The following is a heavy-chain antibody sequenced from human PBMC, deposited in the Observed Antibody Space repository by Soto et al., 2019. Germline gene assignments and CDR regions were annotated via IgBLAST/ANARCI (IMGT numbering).Heavy chain of an antibody. D-gene: IGHD3-22*01. Sequence: QVQLVQSGAEVKKPGSSVKVFCKASGGTFSSYAISWVRQAPGQGLEWMGGIIPIFGTANYAQKFQGRVTITADESTRTAYMELSSLRSEDTAVYYCARDKVGYYDSSGYYRVSVPPDYYYGMDVWGQGTTVTVSS. CDR2: IIPIFGTA. J-gene: IGHJ6*02. CDR3: ARDKVGYYDSSGYYRVSVPPDYYYGMDV. V-gene: IGHV1-69*01. CDR1: GGTFSSYA.